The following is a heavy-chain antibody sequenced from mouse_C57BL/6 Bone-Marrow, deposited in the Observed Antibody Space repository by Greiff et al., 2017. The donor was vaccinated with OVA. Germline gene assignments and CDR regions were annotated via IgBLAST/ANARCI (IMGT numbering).Heavy chain of an antibody. CDR1: GFNIKDDY. CDR2: IDPENGDT. D-gene: IGHD2-2*01. V-gene: IGHV14-4*01. J-gene: IGHJ2*01. CDR3: ARWLRQDFDY. Sequence: VQLMQSGAELVRPGASVKLSCTASGFNIKDDYMHWVKQRPEQGLEWIGWIDPENGDTEYASKFQGKATITADTSSNTAYLQLSSLTSEDTAVYYCARWLRQDFDYWGQGNTLTVSA.